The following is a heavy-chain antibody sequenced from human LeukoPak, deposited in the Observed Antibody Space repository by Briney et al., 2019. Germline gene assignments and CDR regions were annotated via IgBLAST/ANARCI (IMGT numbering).Heavy chain of an antibody. D-gene: IGHD3-10*01. CDR2: ISVSGGST. Sequence: GRSLRLSCAASGFTFSSYAMSWVRQAPGKGLEWGSAISVSGGSTYYAASVKGRFTISRDNAKNTLYLQMNRLRAEDTAVYYCAKEARYGSGSSYYYYYYMDVWGKGTPVTVSS. V-gene: IGHV3-23*01. CDR1: GFTFSSYA. J-gene: IGHJ6*03. CDR3: AKEARYGSGSSYYYYYYMDV.